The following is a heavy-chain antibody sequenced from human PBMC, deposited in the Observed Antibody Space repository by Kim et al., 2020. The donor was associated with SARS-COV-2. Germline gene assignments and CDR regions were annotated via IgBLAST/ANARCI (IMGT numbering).Heavy chain of an antibody. CDR1: GFNFSTYS. V-gene: IGHV3-48*01. CDR2: ISDSSSAI. CDR3: ARDRRGAGTVKGCYFDL. J-gene: IGHJ2*01. D-gene: IGHD6-13*01. Sequence: GGSLRLSCVASGFNFSTYSLNWVRQAPGKGLEWVSYISDSSSAIYYAGSVKGRFTISRDNAKSTLFLQMNSLRADDTAVYYCARDRRGAGTVKGCYFDLWGRGTMVTVSS.